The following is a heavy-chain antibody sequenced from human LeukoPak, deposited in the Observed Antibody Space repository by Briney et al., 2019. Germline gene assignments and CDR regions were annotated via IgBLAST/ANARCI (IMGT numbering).Heavy chain of an antibody. CDR1: GFTFSDYY. J-gene: IGHJ3*02. V-gene: IGHV3-11*01. CDR3: AKAGRRGQWLARNAFDI. Sequence: GGSLRLSCAASGFTFSDYYMSWIRQAPGKGLEWVSYISSSGSTIYYADSVKGRFTISKDNAKNSLYLQMNSLRAEDTALYYCAKAGRRGQWLARNAFDIWGQGTMVIVSS. CDR2: ISSSGSTI. D-gene: IGHD6-19*01.